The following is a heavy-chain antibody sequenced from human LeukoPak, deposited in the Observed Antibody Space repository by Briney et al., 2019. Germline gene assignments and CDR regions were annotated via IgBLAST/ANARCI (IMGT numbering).Heavy chain of an antibody. CDR2: IYYGGST. V-gene: IGHV4-59*08. CDR1: GGSISSYH. CDR3: ARHGYSYDSSGYYYGAFDI. D-gene: IGHD3-22*01. Sequence: PSETLSLTCSVWGGSISSYHWIWLGQPPGKGGEWIGYIYYGGSTNYNPYLNSRVIIAVDTSNNQYSLKLISVTAANTAVYYWARHGYSYDSSGYYYGAFDIWGQGTMVTVSS. J-gene: IGHJ3*02.